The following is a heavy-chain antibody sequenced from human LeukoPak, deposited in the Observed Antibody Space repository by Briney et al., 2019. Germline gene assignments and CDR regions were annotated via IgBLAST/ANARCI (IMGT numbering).Heavy chain of an antibody. V-gene: IGHV3-48*03. Sequence: GGSLRLSCAASGFTFSTFEMNWVRQAPGKGLEWVSYISRSGSTTYYADSVKGRFTISRDNSKNTLYLQMNSLRAEDTAVYYCAKAELPGGYGYFDYWGQGTLVTVSS. CDR3: AKAELPGGYGYFDY. CDR2: ISRSGSTT. J-gene: IGHJ4*02. D-gene: IGHD1-26*01. CDR1: GFTFSTFE.